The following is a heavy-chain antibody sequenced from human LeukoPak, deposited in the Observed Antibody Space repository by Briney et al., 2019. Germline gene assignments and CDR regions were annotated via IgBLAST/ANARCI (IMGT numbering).Heavy chain of an antibody. Sequence: ASVKVSCKASGYTFTGYYMHWVRQAPGQGLEWMGWINPNSGGTNSAQKFQGRVTMTRDTSISTAYMELSSLRSEDTAVYYCATLHRRQGWFDPWGQGTLVTVSS. J-gene: IGHJ5*02. CDR3: ATLHRRQGWFDP. CDR1: GYTFTGYY. CDR2: INPNSGGT. V-gene: IGHV1-2*02. D-gene: IGHD2-21*02.